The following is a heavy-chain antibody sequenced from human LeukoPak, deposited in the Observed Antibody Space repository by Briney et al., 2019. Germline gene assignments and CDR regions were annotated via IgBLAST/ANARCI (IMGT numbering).Heavy chain of an antibody. Sequence: PGGSLRLSCEASGFSFSSYWMTWVRQPPGKGPEWGANIKQDESEKYSVDSVKGRFTISRDNAKNSVYLHMNSLRAEDTALYYCARLSAYYYGSYFYYYMDVWGKGTTVTVSS. CDR3: ARLSAYYYGSYFYYYMDV. CDR1: GFSFSSYW. CDR2: IKQDESEK. D-gene: IGHD3-10*01. J-gene: IGHJ6*03. V-gene: IGHV3-7*01.